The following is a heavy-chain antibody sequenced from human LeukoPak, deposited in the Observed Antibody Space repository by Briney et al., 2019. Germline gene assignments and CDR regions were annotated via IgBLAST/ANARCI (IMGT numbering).Heavy chain of an antibody. D-gene: IGHD3-22*01. J-gene: IGHJ3*02. V-gene: IGHV1-46*01. CDR1: GYTFTGHY. CDR3: ARVKSYYYDTSDKDAFDI. CDR2: INPRGGST. Sequence: ASVKVSCKAPGYTFTGHYMHWVRQAPGQGLEWMGIINPRGGSTSYTQKFQGRVTMTRDTSTSTVYMELSSLRSEDTAVYYCARVKSYYYDTSDKDAFDIWGQGTMVTVSS.